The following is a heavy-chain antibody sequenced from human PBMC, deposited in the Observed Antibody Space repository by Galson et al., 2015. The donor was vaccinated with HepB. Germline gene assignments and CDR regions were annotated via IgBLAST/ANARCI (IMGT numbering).Heavy chain of an antibody. Sequence: SVKVSCKASGYTFTSYAMNWVRQAPGQGLEWMGWINTNTGNPTYAQGFTGRFVFSLDTSVSTAYLQISSLKAEDTAVYYCARCRGQLRYFDWLLYCDSFDYWGQGTLVTVSS. J-gene: IGHJ4*02. CDR3: ARCRGQLRYFDWLLYCDSFDY. CDR2: INTNTGNP. D-gene: IGHD3-9*01. CDR1: GYTFTSYA. V-gene: IGHV7-4-1*02.